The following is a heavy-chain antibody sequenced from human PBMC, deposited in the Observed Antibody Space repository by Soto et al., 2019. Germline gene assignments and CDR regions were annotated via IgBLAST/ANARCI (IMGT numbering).Heavy chain of an antibody. J-gene: IGHJ4*02. CDR1: GYTFTSYA. CDR3: ARGPGGPDGPGDY. CDR2: INAGNGNT. V-gene: IGHV1-3*01. Sequence: QVQLVQSGAEVKKPGASVKVSCKASGYTFTSYAMHWVRQAPGQRLEWMGWINAGNGNTKYSQKFQGRVTITRHTSASTDYTELSSLRSEDRAVYYCARGPGGPDGPGDYWGQVTLVTVSS. D-gene: IGHD2-15*01.